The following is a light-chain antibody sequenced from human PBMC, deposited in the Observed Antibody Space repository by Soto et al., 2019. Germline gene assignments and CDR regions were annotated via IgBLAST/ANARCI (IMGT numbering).Light chain of an antibody. J-gene: IGKJ4*01. CDR2: DTS. V-gene: IGKV1-33*01. Sequence: DIQMTQSPSSLSASIGDRVTITCQASQDISNYLNWYQQKPGKAPDLLIYDTSNLQTGVPSRFTGSGSGTHFTLTISSLQPEDIATYYCQHYDHLPVTFGGGTKVEIK. CDR1: QDISNY. CDR3: QHYDHLPVT.